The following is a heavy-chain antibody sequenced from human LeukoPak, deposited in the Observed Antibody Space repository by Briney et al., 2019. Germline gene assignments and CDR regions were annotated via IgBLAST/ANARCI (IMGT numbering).Heavy chain of an antibody. CDR1: GFTFSTYA. Sequence: GPLRLSCAASGFTFSTYAMAWVRQAPGKGLEWVSGLTGSGATTYYADSVRGRFTISRDNSQNMLYLQMNSLRVEDTAVYFCASNAYSSGRLSYFDSWGQGTLVTVSS. J-gene: IGHJ4*02. D-gene: IGHD6-19*01. CDR3: ASNAYSSGRLSYFDS. CDR2: LTGSGATT. V-gene: IGHV3-23*01.